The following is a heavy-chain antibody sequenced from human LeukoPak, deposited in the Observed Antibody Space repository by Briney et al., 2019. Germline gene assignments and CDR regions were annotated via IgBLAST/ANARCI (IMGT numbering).Heavy chain of an antibody. CDR2: INPNSGGT. CDR1: GYTFTGYY. Sequence: ASVKVSCKASGYTFTGYYMHWVRQAPGQGLEWMGWINPNSGGTNYAQKFQGWVTMTRDTSISTAYMELSRLRSDDTAVYYCAREGLTINHYDSSGYRTLDYWGPGTLVIVSS. V-gene: IGHV1-2*04. CDR3: AREGLTINHYDSSGYRTLDY. J-gene: IGHJ4*02. D-gene: IGHD3-22*01.